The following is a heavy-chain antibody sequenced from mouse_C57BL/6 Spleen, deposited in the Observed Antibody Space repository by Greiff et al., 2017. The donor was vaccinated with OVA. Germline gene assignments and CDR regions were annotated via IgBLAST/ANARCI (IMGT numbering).Heavy chain of an antibody. CDR1: GYTFTDYE. Sequence: VQLQQSGAELVRPGASVTLSCKASGYTFTDYEMHWVKQTPVHGLEWIGAIDPETGGTAYNQKFKGKAILTADKSSSTAYMELRSLTSEDSAGYYCTRSEGSRYFDVWGTGTTVTVSS. CDR2: IDPETGGT. J-gene: IGHJ1*03. CDR3: TRSEGSRYFDV. V-gene: IGHV1-15*01. D-gene: IGHD1-1*01.